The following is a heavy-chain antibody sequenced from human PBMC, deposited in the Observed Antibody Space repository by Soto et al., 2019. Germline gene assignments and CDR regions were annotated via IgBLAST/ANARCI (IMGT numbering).Heavy chain of an antibody. CDR1: GVSISSDY. V-gene: IGHV4-59*08. J-gene: IGHJ4*02. CDR3: ARHVKGNDYVWNAFDY. CDR2: IYYSGST. D-gene: IGHD3-16*01. Sequence: QVQLQESGPGLVKPSETRSLSCTVSGVSISSDYWSWIRQPPGKGLEWIGCIYYSGSTKYNPSLKSRVTISVDTSKNQFYLNLTSVTAADTAIYYCARHVKGNDYVWNAFDYWGQGTLVTVSS.